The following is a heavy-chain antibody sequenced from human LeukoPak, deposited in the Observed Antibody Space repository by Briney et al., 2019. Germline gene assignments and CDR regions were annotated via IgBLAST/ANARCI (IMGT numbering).Heavy chain of an antibody. J-gene: IGHJ4*02. D-gene: IGHD6-19*01. CDR2: IIPILGIA. CDR1: GGTFSSYA. Sequence: SVKVSCKASGGTFSSYAISWVRQAPGQGLEWMGRIIPILGIANHAQKFQGRVTITADKSTSTAYKELSSLRSEDTAVYYCARDAYSSGWYEFDYWGQGTLVTVSS. CDR3: ARDAYSSGWYEFDY. V-gene: IGHV1-69*04.